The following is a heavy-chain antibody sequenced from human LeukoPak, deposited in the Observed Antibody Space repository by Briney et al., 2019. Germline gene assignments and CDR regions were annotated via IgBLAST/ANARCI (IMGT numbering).Heavy chain of an antibody. CDR3: ARDLGYYYGSGSYYNDDDAFDI. J-gene: IGHJ3*02. CDR2: MNPNSGNT. Sequence: ASVKVSCKASGYTFTSYDINWVRQATGQGLEWMGWMNPNSGNTGYAQKFQGRVTMTRNTSISTAYMELSSLRSEDTAVYYCARDLGYYYGSGSYYNDDDAFDIWGQGTMVTVSS. D-gene: IGHD3-10*01. V-gene: IGHV1-8*01. CDR1: GYTFTSYD.